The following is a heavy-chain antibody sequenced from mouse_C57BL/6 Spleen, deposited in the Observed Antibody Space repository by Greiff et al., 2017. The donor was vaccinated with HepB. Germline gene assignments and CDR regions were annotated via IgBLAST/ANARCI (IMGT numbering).Heavy chain of an antibody. CDR2: IYPGDGDT. Sequence: VQLKQSGAELVKPGASVKISCKASGYAFSSYWMNWVKQRPGKGLEWIGQIYPGDGDTNYNGKFKGKATLTADKSSSTAYMQLSSLTSEDSAVYFCARDYSNLYFDYWGQGTTLTVSS. V-gene: IGHV1-80*01. J-gene: IGHJ2*01. CDR1: GYAFSSYW. CDR3: ARDYSNLYFDY. D-gene: IGHD2-5*01.